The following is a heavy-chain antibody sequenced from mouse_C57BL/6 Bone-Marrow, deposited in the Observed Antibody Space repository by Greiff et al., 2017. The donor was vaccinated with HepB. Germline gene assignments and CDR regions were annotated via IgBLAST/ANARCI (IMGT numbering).Heavy chain of an antibody. J-gene: IGHJ4*01. Sequence: QVQLQQPGAELVKPGASVKLSCKASGYTFTSYWMHWVKQRPGRGLEWIGRIDPNSGGTKYNEKFKSKATLTVDKPSSTAYMQLSSLTSEDSAVYECERGLLGYYYGSSYAMDYWGQGTSVTVSS. CDR1: GYTFTSYW. CDR2: IDPNSGGT. V-gene: IGHV1-72*01. CDR3: ERGLLGYYYGSSYAMDY. D-gene: IGHD1-1*01.